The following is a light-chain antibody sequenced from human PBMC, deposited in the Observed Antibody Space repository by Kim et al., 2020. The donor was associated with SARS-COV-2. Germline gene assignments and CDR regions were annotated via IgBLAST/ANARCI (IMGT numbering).Light chain of an antibody. V-gene: IGKV1-39*01. J-gene: IGKJ1*01. Sequence: DIQLTQSPSSLSASVGYRVTITCRASQIINSYLNWYQQKPGKAPKLLIYAATSLQSGVPSRFSGSGSGTDFTLTISSLQPEDFATYYCQQNYDTWTFGHGTKVDIK. CDR1: QIINSY. CDR3: QQNYDTWT. CDR2: AAT.